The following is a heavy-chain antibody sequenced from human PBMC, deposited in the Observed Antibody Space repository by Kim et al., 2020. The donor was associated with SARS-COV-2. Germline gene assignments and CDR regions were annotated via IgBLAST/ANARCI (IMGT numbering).Heavy chain of an antibody. Sequence: GGSLRLSCAASGFTFSSYAMHWVRQAPGKGLEWVAVISYDGSNKYYADSVKGRFTISRDNSKNTLYLQMNSLRAEDTAVYYCARRVESCSGGSCYPVLDYWGQGTLVTVSS. D-gene: IGHD2-15*01. V-gene: IGHV3-30*04. CDR2: ISYDGSNK. CDR3: ARRVESCSGGSCYPVLDY. J-gene: IGHJ4*02. CDR1: GFTFSSYA.